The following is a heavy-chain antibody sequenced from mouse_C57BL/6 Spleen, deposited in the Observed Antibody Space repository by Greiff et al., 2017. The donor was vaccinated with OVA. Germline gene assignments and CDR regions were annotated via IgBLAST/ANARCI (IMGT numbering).Heavy chain of an antibody. D-gene: IGHD1-1*01. CDR2: ISSGSSTI. CDR3: ARADYGSSYDLLYWYFDV. CDR1: GFTFSDYG. V-gene: IGHV5-17*01. Sequence: EVQLQESGGGLVKPGGSLKLSCAASGFTFSDYGMHWVRQAPEKGLEWVAYISSGSSTIYYADTVKGRFTISRDNAKNTLFLQMTSLRSEDTAMYYCARADYGSSYDLLYWYFDVWGTGTTVTVSS. J-gene: IGHJ1*03.